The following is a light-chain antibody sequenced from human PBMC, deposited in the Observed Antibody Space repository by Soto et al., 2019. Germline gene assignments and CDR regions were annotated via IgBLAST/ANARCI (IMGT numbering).Light chain of an antibody. CDR1: SSDIGRYDY. CDR2: EVI. CDR3: CSFTSSKTWV. V-gene: IGLV2-14*01. J-gene: IGLJ3*02. Sequence: QSALTQPASVTGSPGQSITISCTGTSSDIGRYDYVSWFQQHPGRAPRLLIYEVINRPSGVSTRFSGSKSGNTASLTISGLQAEDEADFYCCSFTSSKTWVFGGGTQLTVL.